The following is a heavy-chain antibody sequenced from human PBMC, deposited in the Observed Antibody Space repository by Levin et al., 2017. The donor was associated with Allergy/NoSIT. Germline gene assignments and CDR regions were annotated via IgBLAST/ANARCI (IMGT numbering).Heavy chain of an antibody. J-gene: IGHJ4*02. CDR2: INHSGST. Sequence: PSETLSLTCAVYGGSFSGYYWSWIRQPPGKGLEWIGEINHSGSTNYNPSLKSRVTISVDTSKNQFSLKLSSVTAADTAVYYCARVGFYSSSRVPFDYWGQGTLVTVSS. D-gene: IGHD6-13*01. CDR1: GGSFSGYY. V-gene: IGHV4-34*01. CDR3: ARVGFYSSSRVPFDY.